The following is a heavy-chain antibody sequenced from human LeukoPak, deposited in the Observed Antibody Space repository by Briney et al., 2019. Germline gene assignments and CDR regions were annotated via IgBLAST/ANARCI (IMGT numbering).Heavy chain of an antibody. V-gene: IGHV3-30*03. Sequence: GRSLRLSCAASGFTFSSYGMHWVRQAPGKGLEWVAVISYDGSNKYYADSEKGRFTISRDNSKNTLYLQMNSLRAEDTAVYYCATNSLYCGGDCYSFDYWGQGTLVTVSS. CDR2: ISYDGSNK. CDR1: GFTFSSYG. J-gene: IGHJ4*02. D-gene: IGHD2-21*02. CDR3: ATNSLYCGGDCYSFDY.